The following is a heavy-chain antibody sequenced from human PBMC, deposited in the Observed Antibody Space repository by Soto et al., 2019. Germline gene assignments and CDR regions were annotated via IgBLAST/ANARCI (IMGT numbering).Heavy chain of an antibody. CDR3: VREETAWPLAYGLDV. CDR2: IGTRSDI. D-gene: IGHD2-21*02. V-gene: IGHV3-21*01. Sequence: PGGSLRLSCAASGFTFSSYSMHWVRQAPGKGLEWVSSIGTRSDIYYADSVKGRFTISRDNAKNSLSLQMNSMTAEDTAVYYCVREETAWPLAYGLDVWGQGTTVTVSS. J-gene: IGHJ6*02. CDR1: GFTFSSYS.